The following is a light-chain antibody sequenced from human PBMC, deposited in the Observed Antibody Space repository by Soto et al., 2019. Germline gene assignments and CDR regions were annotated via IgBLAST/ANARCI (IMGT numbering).Light chain of an antibody. V-gene: IGLV1-51*01. J-gene: IGLJ2*01. CDR1: SSNIGNNY. Sequence: QSVLTQPPSVSAAPGQKVTISCSGSSSNIGNNYVSWYQQLPGPAPKLLIYDNNKRPSGIPDRFSGSKSGTSATLGITGLQTGDEADYYCGTWDSSLSAVVFGGGTQLTVL. CDR2: DNN. CDR3: GTWDSSLSAVV.